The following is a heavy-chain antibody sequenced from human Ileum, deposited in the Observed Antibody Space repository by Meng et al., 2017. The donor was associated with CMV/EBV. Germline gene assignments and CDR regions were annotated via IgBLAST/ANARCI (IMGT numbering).Heavy chain of an antibody. Sequence: KAPGGTFSSYAISWVRQAPGQGLEWMGGIIPIFGTANYAQKFQGRVTITTDESTSTAYMELSSLRSEDTAVYYCARDLGDSSGSSGYWGQGTLVTVSS. V-gene: IGHV1-69*05. CDR1: GGTFSSYA. CDR2: IIPIFGTA. D-gene: IGHD3-22*01. J-gene: IGHJ4*02. CDR3: ARDLGDSSGSSGY.